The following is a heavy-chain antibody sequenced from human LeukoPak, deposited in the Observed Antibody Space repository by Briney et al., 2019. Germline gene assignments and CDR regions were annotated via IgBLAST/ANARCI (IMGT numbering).Heavy chain of an antibody. J-gene: IGHJ4*02. CDR1: GGSISSYY. Sequence: PSETLSLTCTVSGGSISSYYWSWIRQPPGKGLEWIGYIYYSGSTNYNPSLKSRVTISVDTSKNQFSLKLSSVTAADTAVYYCAISTYYDILTGYYAFDYWGQGTLVTVSS. CDR3: AISTYYDILTGYYAFDY. D-gene: IGHD3-9*01. V-gene: IGHV4-59*01. CDR2: IYYSGST.